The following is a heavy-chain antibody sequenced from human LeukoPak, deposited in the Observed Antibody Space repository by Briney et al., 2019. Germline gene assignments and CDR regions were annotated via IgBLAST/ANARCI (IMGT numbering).Heavy chain of an antibody. CDR2: IYSGGDT. CDR1: GFTVSSNY. CDR3: VRGRGYDY. Sequence: GGSLRLSCVASGFTVSSNYMNWVRQAPGKGLEWVSVIYSGGDTYYADSVKGRFTISRDNSKNTLDLQMNSLGVEDTAVYYCVRGRGYDYWGQGTLVTVSS. J-gene: IGHJ4*02. D-gene: IGHD5-18*01. V-gene: IGHV3-53*01.